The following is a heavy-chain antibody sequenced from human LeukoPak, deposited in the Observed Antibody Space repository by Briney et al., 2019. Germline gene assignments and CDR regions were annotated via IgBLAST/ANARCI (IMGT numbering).Heavy chain of an antibody. Sequence: GGSLRLSCSASGFTFSDYYMGWIRQGPGKGLEWVSYISARGSDAYYAGPVRGRFTISRDNAKNSMYLHMNSLRVEDTAVYYCVREHTQRGLWGQGTLVSVSS. CDR3: VREHTQRGL. J-gene: IGHJ1*01. D-gene: IGHD1-1*01. CDR1: GFTFSDYY. CDR2: ISARGSDA. V-gene: IGHV3-11*01.